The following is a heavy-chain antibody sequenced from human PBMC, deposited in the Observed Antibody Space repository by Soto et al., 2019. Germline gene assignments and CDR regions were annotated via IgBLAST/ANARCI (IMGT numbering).Heavy chain of an antibody. CDR1: GYTFINYY. J-gene: IGHJ4*02. CDR2: IYPGDSDT. V-gene: IGHV5-51*01. D-gene: IGHD6-13*01. CDR3: ARLPGIAAAGTLGDFDY. Sequence: KVSCKASGYTFINYYMHWVRQMPGKGLEWMGIIYPGDSDTRYSPSFQGQVTISADKSISTAYLQWSSLKASDTAMYYCARLPGIAAAGTLGDFDYWGQGTLVTVSS.